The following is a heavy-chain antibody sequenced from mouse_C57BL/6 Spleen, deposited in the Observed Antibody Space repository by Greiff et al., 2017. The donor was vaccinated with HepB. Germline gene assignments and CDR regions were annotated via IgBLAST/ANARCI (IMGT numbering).Heavy chain of an antibody. J-gene: IGHJ1*03. Sequence: EVKLVESGGGLVKPGGSLKLSCAASGFTFSSYAMSWVRQTPEKRLEWVATISDGGSYTYYPENVKGRFTISRDNAKNNLYLQMSHLKSEDTAMYYCARENGNYVGWYFDVWGTGTTVTVSS. CDR2: ISDGGSYT. D-gene: IGHD2-1*01. CDR3: ARENGNYVGWYFDV. CDR1: GFTFSSYA. V-gene: IGHV5-4*01.